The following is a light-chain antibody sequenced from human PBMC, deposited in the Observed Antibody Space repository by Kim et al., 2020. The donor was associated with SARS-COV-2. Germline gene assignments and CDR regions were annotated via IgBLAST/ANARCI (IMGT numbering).Light chain of an antibody. V-gene: IGKV3-20*01. CDR2: GAS. J-gene: IGKJ4*01. CDR3: QQYGSSLLT. Sequence: EIVLTQSPGTLSLSPVERATLSCRASQSVTSSYLAWYQQKPGHAPRLLIYGASRRATGIPDRFSGSGSGTDFTLTISRLEPEDFAVYYCQQYGSSLLTFGGGTKVDIK. CDR1: QSVTSSY.